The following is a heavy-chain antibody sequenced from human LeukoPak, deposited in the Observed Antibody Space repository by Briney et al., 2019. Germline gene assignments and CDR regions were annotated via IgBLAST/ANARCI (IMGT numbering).Heavy chain of an antibody. CDR3: ARDNAALPTVVTGNWFDP. CDR1: GGSISSYY. D-gene: IGHD4-23*01. CDR2: IYTSGST. Sequence: SETLSLTCTVSGGSISSYYWSWIRQPAGKGLEWIGRIYTSGSTNYNPSLKSRVTMSVDTSKNQFSLKLSSVTAADTAVYYCARDNAALPTVVTGNWFDPWGQGTLVTVSS. V-gene: IGHV4-4*07. J-gene: IGHJ5*02.